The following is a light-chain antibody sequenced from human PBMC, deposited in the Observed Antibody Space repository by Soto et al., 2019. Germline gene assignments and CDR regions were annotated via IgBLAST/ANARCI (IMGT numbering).Light chain of an antibody. V-gene: IGLV2-14*01. CDR3: CSYAGSYTVV. Sequence: QSALTQPASVSGSPGQSITISCTGTSSDVGGYNYVSWYQQHPGKAPKLMIYEVSNRPLGVSNRFSGSKSGNTASLTISGLQAEDEADYYCCSYAGSYTVVFGGGTKLTVL. CDR1: SSDVGGYNY. J-gene: IGLJ2*01. CDR2: EVS.